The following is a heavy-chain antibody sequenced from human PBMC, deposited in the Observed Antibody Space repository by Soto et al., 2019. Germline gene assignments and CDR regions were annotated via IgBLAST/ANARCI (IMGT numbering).Heavy chain of an antibody. CDR3: ARALYGDPLDF. D-gene: IGHD4-17*01. Sequence: ASVKVSCKASGYTFTTYLIHWVRQAPGERLEWMGWINTGNGDTKYSHELQGRVTITSDTSASTAYMELSSLTSEDTAVYYCARALYGDPLDFWGQGTLVTVSS. J-gene: IGHJ4*02. V-gene: IGHV1-3*04. CDR1: GYTFTTYL. CDR2: INTGNGDT.